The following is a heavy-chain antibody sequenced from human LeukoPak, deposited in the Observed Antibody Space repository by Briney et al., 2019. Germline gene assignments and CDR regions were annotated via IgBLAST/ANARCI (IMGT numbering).Heavy chain of an antibody. J-gene: IGHJ4*02. CDR1: GYTFTSNY. CDR3: ARSKALRLDDIYY. CDR2: IYPRDGST. Sequence: ASVKVSCKASGYTFTSNYIHWVRQAPGQGLEWMGMIYPRDGSTSYAQKFQGRVTITADESTSTAYMELSSLRSEDTAVYYCARSKALRLDDIYYWGQGTLVTVSS. V-gene: IGHV1-46*01. D-gene: IGHD3-9*01.